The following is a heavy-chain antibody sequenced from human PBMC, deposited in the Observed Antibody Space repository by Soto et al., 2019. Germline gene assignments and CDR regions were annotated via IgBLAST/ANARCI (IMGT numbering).Heavy chain of an antibody. CDR1: GGSISSSSYY. V-gene: IGHV4-39*01. J-gene: IGHJ5*02. D-gene: IGHD5-18*01. CDR2: IYYSGST. Sequence: SETLSLTCTVSGGSISSSSYYWGWIRQPPGKGLEWIGSIYYSGSTYYNPSLKSRVTISVDTSKNQFSLKLSSVTAADTAVYYCASFVDTARDPQSQNWFDPWGQGTLVTVSS. CDR3: ASFVDTARDPQSQNWFDP.